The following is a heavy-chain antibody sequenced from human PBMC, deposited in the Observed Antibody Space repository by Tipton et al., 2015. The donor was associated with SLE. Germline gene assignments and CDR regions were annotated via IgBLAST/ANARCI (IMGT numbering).Heavy chain of an antibody. Sequence: TLSLTYTVSGDSISSSNYYWGWVRQPPGKGLEWIGEISHSGTTEYAPSLKSRVTISVGTSKKQVSLELTSVTAADTAIYYCATSYKVAITRTLDSWGQGSLVTVSS. CDR3: ATSYKVAITRTLDS. J-gene: IGHJ4*02. D-gene: IGHD2-15*01. CDR2: ISHSGTT. V-gene: IGHV4-39*07. CDR1: GDSISSSNYY.